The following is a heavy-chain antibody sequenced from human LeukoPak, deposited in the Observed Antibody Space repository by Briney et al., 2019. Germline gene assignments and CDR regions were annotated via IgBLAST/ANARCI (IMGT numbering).Heavy chain of an antibody. CDR3: ARAGYSSSWYVRGGYYYYGMDV. D-gene: IGHD6-13*01. CDR1: GGSFSGYY. CDR2: INHSGSP. V-gene: IGHV4-34*01. J-gene: IGHJ6*02. Sequence: SETLSLTCAVYGGSFSGYYWSWMRQPPGKSLEWIGEINHSGSPNYNPSLKSRVTISVDTSKNQFSLKLSSVTAADTAVYYCARAGYSSSWYVRGGYYYYGMDVWGQGTTVTVSS.